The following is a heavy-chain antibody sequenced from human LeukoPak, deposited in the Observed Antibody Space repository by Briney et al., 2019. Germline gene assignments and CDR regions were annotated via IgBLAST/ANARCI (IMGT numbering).Heavy chain of an antibody. V-gene: IGHV1-3*01. CDR1: GYTFTSYA. CDR2: INAGNGNT. Sequence: ASVKVSCKASGYTFTSYAMHWVRQAPGQRLEWMGWINAGNGNTKYSQKFQGRVTITRDTSASTAYMELSSLRSEDTAVYYCARERGYSYGLGIYWGQGTLVTVSS. J-gene: IGHJ4*02. D-gene: IGHD5-18*01. CDR3: ARERGYSYGLGIY.